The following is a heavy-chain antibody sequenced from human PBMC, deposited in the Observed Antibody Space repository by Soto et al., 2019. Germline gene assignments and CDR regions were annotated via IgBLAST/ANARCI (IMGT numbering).Heavy chain of an antibody. Sequence: QVQVQESGPGLVKPSETLSLTCTVSGGSISNHYWSWIRQSPGKGLEWIANIYHSGTTNYNLSLKGRVTISIDSSKNQVSLKLNSVTAADTAVYYCARGGYRTRAWFDPGGQGTLVTVSS. D-gene: IGHD6-13*01. CDR2: IYHSGTT. J-gene: IGHJ5*02. CDR1: GGSISNHY. CDR3: ARGGYRTRAWFDP. V-gene: IGHV4-59*11.